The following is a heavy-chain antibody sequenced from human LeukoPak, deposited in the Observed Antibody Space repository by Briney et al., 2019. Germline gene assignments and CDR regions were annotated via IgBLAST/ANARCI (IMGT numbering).Heavy chain of an antibody. Sequence: ASVKVSCKASGYTFTGYYMHWVRQAPGQGLEWMGWINPNSGGTNYAQKFQGRVTMTRDMSISTAYMELSRLRSDDTAVYYCARNGPITIFGHYMDVWGKGTTVTVSS. D-gene: IGHD3-3*01. J-gene: IGHJ6*03. CDR1: GYTFTGYY. CDR2: INPNSGGT. CDR3: ARNGPITIFGHYMDV. V-gene: IGHV1-2*02.